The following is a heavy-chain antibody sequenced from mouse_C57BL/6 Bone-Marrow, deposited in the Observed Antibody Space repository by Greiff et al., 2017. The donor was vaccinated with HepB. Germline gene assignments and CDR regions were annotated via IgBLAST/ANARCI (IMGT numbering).Heavy chain of an antibody. D-gene: IGHD1-1*01. Sequence: QVQLKQSGPGLVQPSQSLSITCTVSGFSLTSYGVHWVRQSPGKGLEWLGVIWSGGSTDYNAAFISRLSISKDNSKSQVFFKMNSLQADDTAIYYCARGRGLRRVPYYAMDYWGQGTSVTVSS. CDR2: IWSGGST. J-gene: IGHJ4*01. CDR1: GFSLTSYG. V-gene: IGHV2-2*01. CDR3: ARGRGLRRVPYYAMDY.